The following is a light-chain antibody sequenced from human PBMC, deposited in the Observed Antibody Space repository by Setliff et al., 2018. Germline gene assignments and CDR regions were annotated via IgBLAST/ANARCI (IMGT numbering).Light chain of an antibody. Sequence: QSVLTQPPSVSGAPGQRVTISCTVTSSNTGAGFGVHWYQQSLGTAPKLLIHGNTNRPSGVPDRFSGSKSGTTATLTITGLQAEDEADYYCQTYDNSLGGWEVFGGGTKVTVL. CDR1: SSNTGAGFG. CDR2: GNT. J-gene: IGLJ2*01. CDR3: QTYDNSLGGWEV. V-gene: IGLV1-40*01.